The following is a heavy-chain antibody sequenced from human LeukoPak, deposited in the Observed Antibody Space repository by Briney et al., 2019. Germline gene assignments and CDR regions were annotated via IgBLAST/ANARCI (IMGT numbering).Heavy chain of an antibody. CDR2: IKQDGSEK. CDR3: ARDRGYCTSTSCPLFDY. CDR1: GFTFSSYW. D-gene: IGHD2-2*01. V-gene: IGHV3-7*03. J-gene: IGHJ4*02. Sequence: GGSLRLSCAASGFTFSSYWMSWVRQAPGKGLEWAANIKQDGSEKYYVDSVKGRFTISRDNAKNSLYLQMNSLRADDTAVYYCARDRGYCTSTSCPLFDYWGQGTRVTVSS.